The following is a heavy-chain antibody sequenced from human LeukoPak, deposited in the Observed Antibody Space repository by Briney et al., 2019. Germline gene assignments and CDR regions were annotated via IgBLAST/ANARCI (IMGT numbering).Heavy chain of an antibody. CDR2: IKSKTDGGTT. V-gene: IGHV3-15*01. J-gene: IGHJ6*03. Sequence: WIRQPPGKGLEWVGRIKSKTDGGTTDYAAPVKGRFTNSRDDSKNTLYLQMNSLKTEDTAVYYCTTVRKGVIYSNYPPRYYYYYMDVWGKGTTVTVSS. CDR3: TTVRKGVIYSNYPPRYYYYYMDV. D-gene: IGHD4-11*01.